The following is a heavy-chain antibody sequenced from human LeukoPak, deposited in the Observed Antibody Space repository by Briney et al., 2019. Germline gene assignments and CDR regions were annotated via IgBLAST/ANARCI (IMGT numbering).Heavy chain of an antibody. CDR2: ISSSGSTI. Sequence: GGTLRLSCAASGFTFSDYYMSWIRQAPGKGLEWVSYISSSGSTIYYADSVKGRFTISRDNAKNSLYLQMYSLRAEDTAVYYCARRWEPTDAFDIWGQGTMVTVSS. V-gene: IGHV3-11*01. CDR3: ARRWEPTDAFDI. J-gene: IGHJ3*02. D-gene: IGHD4-23*01. CDR1: GFTFSDYY.